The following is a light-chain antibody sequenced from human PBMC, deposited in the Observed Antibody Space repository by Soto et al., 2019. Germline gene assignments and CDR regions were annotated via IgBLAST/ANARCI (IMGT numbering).Light chain of an antibody. J-gene: IGKJ2*01. CDR3: QQSNSYSPMYT. Sequence: DIQMTQSPFTLSASVGDRVTITCRASQSISNWLAWYQQKPGKAPKLLIYKASTLESGVPSSFSGSGSGTEFTLTISSLQPDDFATYYCQQSNSYSPMYTFGQGTKLEIK. V-gene: IGKV1-5*03. CDR2: KAS. CDR1: QSISNW.